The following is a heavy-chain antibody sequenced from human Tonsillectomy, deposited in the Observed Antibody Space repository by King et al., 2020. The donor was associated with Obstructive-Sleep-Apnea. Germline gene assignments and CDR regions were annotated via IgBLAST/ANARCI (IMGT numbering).Heavy chain of an antibody. CDR2: IWYDGSNK. J-gene: IGHJ4*02. CDR3: ARGWFGEFTPYYFDY. Sequence: QLVQSGGGVVQPGRSLRLSCAASGFTFSSYGMHWVRQAPGKGLEWVAVIWYDGSNKYYADSVKGRFTISRDNSKNTLYLQMNSLRAEDTAVYYCARGWFGEFTPYYFDYWGQGTLVTVSS. V-gene: IGHV3-33*01. CDR1: GFTFSSYG. D-gene: IGHD3-10*01.